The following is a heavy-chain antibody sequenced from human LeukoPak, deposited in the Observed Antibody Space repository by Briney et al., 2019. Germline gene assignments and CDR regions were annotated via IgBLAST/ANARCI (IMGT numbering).Heavy chain of an antibody. D-gene: IGHD1-26*01. J-gene: IGHJ3*02. V-gene: IGHV3-30*03. CDR1: GFTFSSHG. Sequence: GGSLRLSCAASGFTFSSHGMHWVRQAPGKGLEWVAVISYHGTNKYYADSVKGRFTISRDNAKNSLYLQMNSLKAEDTAIYYCAREVGTPQAFDIWGQGTMVTVSS. CDR3: AREVGTPQAFDI. CDR2: ISYHGTNK.